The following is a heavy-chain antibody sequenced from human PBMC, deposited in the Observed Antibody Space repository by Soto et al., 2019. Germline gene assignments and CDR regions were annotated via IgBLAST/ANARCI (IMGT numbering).Heavy chain of an antibody. Sequence: SETLSLTCTVSGDSISRYYWNWIRQPAGKGLEWIGRIYASGSTNYNPSLKSRVTILVDTSKNGFYMKLNSVTAADTAVYYCAGIGQDIYYGMDVWGQGTTVTVSS. CDR1: GDSISRYY. J-gene: IGHJ6*02. CDR3: AGIGQDIYYGMDV. V-gene: IGHV4-4*07. CDR2: IYASGST. D-gene: IGHD2-15*01.